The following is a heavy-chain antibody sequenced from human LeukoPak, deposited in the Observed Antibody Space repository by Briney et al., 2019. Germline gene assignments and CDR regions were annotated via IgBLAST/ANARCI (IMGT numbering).Heavy chain of an antibody. CDR1: GFTFSSYA. CDR3: AKDRVVRGVMGAGGY. V-gene: IGHV3-23*01. J-gene: IGHJ4*02. D-gene: IGHD3-10*01. Sequence: QSGGSLRLSCAASGFTFSSYAMSWVRQAPGKGLEWVSAISGSGGDTYYADSVKGRFTIPRDNSKNTLYLQMNSLRAEDTAVYYCAKDRVVRGVMGAGGYRGQGTLVTVSS. CDR2: ISGSGGDT.